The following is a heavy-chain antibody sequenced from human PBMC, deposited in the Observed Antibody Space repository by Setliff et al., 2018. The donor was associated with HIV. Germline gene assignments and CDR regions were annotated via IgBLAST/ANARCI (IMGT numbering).Heavy chain of an antibody. V-gene: IGHV1-18*01. CDR1: GYRFMSYG. CDR3: AREVDGLEIDH. Sequence: ASVKVSCKGSGYRFMSYGFTWVRQAPGQGLEWVGWTSSFSGATKYSQNLQGRVTMTTDTSTNTAYMERRSLKSDDTAVYYCAREVDGLEIDHWGQGTLVTVSS. CDR2: TSSFSGAT. J-gene: IGHJ4*02.